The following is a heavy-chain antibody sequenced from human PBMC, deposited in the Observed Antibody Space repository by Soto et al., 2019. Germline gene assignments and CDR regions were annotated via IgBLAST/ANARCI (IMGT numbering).Heavy chain of an antibody. Sequence: QVQLQESGPGLVKPSQTLSLTCTVSGGSISSGSYYWSWIRQHPGKGLEWIGYIYSTESTNYNPSLKSRLSISVDMSASQFSLKLRSVTVADTAVYYCARSDSSGKTRYYFDHWGQGTLVTVSS. CDR1: GGSISSGSYY. D-gene: IGHD3-22*01. CDR3: ARSDSSGKTRYYFDH. V-gene: IGHV4-31*03. J-gene: IGHJ4*02. CDR2: IYSTEST.